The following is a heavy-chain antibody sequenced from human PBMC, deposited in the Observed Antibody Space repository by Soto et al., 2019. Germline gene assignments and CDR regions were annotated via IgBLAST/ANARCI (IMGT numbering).Heavy chain of an antibody. CDR1: GFTFSSYA. D-gene: IGHD3-9*01. J-gene: IGHJ6*03. CDR3: AKGGTISYYYYYYMDV. CDR2: ISGSGGST. V-gene: IGHV3-23*01. Sequence: EVQLLESGGGLVQPGGSLRLSCAASGFTFSSYAMSWVRQAPGKGLEWVSAISGSGGSTYYADSVKGRFTISRDNSKNTLYLQMNSLRAEDTGVYYCAKGGTISYYYYYYMDVWGKGTTVTVSS.